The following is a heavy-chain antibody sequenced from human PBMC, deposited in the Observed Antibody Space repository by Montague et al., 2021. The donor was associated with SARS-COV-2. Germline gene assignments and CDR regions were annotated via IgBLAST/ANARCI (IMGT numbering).Heavy chain of an antibody. J-gene: IGHJ5*02. D-gene: IGHD1-26*01. V-gene: IGHV3-7*04. CDR1: GFTFSTSW. Sequence: SLRLSCAASGFTFSTSWMIWVRQAPGNGLEWVANMKPDGSEKYYVDSVKGRSTISRDNAKNSLYLQMSSLRAEDTAVYYCARGHGITWGQGTLVTVSS. CDR2: MKPDGSEK. CDR3: ARGHGIT.